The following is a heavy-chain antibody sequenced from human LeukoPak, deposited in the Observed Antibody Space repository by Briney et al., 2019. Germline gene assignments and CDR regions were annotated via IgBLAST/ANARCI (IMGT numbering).Heavy chain of an antibody. Sequence: SETLSLTCAVYVGSFSNYYWSWIRQPPGKGLEWMGEVNHSGSTNYNPSLKSRVTISVDTSKNQFSLKLSSVTAADTAVYYCARGRWGDGFKNSWFDPWGQGNLVSVSS. V-gene: IGHV4-34*01. J-gene: IGHJ5*02. CDR1: VGSFSNYY. CDR3: ARGRWGDGFKNSWFDP. D-gene: IGHD3-10*01. CDR2: VNHSGST.